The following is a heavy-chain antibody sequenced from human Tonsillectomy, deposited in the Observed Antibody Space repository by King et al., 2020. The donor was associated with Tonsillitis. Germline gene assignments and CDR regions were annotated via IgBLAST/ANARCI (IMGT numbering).Heavy chain of an antibody. Sequence: VQLVESGGGVVQPGRSLRLSCAASGFTFSSYGMHWVRQAPGKGLEWVAVISYDGSDKYYVDSVKGRFTISRDNSKNTLYLQMNSLRAEDTAVYYCARDQSYYDSSGYYSDWGQGTMVTVSS. J-gene: IGHJ3*01. CDR1: GFTFSSYG. CDR3: ARDQSYYDSSGYYSD. CDR2: ISYDGSDK. D-gene: IGHD3-22*01. V-gene: IGHV3-30*05.